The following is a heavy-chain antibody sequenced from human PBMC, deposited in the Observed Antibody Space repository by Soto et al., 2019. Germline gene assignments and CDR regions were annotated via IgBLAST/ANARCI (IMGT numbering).Heavy chain of an antibody. D-gene: IGHD6-6*01. J-gene: IGHJ6*02. CDR3: ARDGSRSSLDGYYYGMDV. Sequence: GASVKVSCKASGYTFTGYYMHWVRQAPGQGLEWMGWINPNSGGTNYAQKFQGRVTMTRDTSISTAYMELSRLRSDDTAVYYCARDGSRSSLDGYYYGMDVWGQGTTVTVSS. V-gene: IGHV1-2*02. CDR1: GYTFTGYY. CDR2: INPNSGGT.